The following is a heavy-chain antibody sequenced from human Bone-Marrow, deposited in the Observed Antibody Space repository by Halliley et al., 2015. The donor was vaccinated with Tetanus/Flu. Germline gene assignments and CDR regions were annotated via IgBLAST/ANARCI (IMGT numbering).Heavy chain of an antibody. J-gene: IGHJ5*02. CDR2: IYHSGSS. CDR3: VRDDYGGDSNWFDP. D-gene: IGHD4-17*01. Sequence: TLSLTCAVSGGSISSGGYSWSWIRQPPGRGLEWIGYIYHSGSSYYNPSLKSRVIISIDTSKNQFSLKLSSVTAADTAVYYCVRDDYGGDSNWFDPWGQGTLVTVSS. CDR1: GGSISSGGYS. V-gene: IGHV4-30-2*01.